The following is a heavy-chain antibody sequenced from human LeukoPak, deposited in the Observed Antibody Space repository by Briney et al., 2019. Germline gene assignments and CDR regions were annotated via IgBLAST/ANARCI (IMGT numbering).Heavy chain of an antibody. D-gene: IGHD2-15*01. V-gene: IGHV4-39*07. J-gene: IGHJ5*02. CDR2: IYYSGST. CDR3: ARDPVATSWFDP. Sequence: PSETLSLTCTVSGGSISSSSYYWGWIRQPPGKGLGWIGSIYYSGSTYYNPSLKSRVTISVDTSKNQFSLKLSSVTAADTAVYYCARDPVATSWFDPWGQGTLVTVSS. CDR1: GGSISSSSYY.